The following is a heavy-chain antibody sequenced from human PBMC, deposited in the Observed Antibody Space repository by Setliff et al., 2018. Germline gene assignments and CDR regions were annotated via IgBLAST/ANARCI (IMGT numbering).Heavy chain of an antibody. J-gene: IGHJ6*02. CDR3: ARLYYYGSGINGMDV. CDR1: GYTFTSYD. V-gene: IGHV1-8*03. CDR2: MNPNSGNT. Sequence: GASVKVSCKASGYTFTSYDINWVRQATGQGLEWMGWMNPNSGNTGYAQKFQGRVTITRNTSISTAYMELSSLRSEDTAVYYCARLYYYGSGINGMDVWGQGTTVTVSS. D-gene: IGHD3-10*01.